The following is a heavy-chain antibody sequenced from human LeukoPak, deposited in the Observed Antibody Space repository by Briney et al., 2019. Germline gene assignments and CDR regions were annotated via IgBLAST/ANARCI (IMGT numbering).Heavy chain of an antibody. CDR3: ARGPPGIAVAGTANDY. D-gene: IGHD6-19*01. CDR1: GGSISSGGYY. Sequence: PSETLSLTCTVSGGSISSGGYYWSWIRQHPGKGLEWIGYIYYSGSTYYNPSLKSRVTISVDTPKNQFSLNLSSVTAADTAVYYCARGPPGIAVAGTANDYWGQGTLVTVSS. J-gene: IGHJ4*02. CDR2: IYYSGST. V-gene: IGHV4-31*03.